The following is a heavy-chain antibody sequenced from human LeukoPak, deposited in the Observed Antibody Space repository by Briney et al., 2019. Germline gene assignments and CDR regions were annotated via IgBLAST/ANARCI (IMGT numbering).Heavy chain of an antibody. CDR1: GGTFSSYA. Sequence: ASVKVSCKASGGTFSSYAISWVRQAPGQGLERMGGIIPIFGTANYAQKFQGRVTITADKSTSTAYMELSSLRSEDTAVYYCARGEHRGAAFDIWGQGTMVTVSS. CDR2: IIPIFGTA. CDR3: ARGEHRGAAFDI. V-gene: IGHV1-69*06. J-gene: IGHJ3*02. D-gene: IGHD1-26*01.